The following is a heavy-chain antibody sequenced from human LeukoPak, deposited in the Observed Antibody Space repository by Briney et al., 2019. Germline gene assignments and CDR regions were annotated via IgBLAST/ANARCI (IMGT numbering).Heavy chain of an antibody. D-gene: IGHD4-17*01. CDR1: GFTFSSYS. CDR3: ARGPDTVTTFDY. J-gene: IGHJ4*02. CDR2: ISSSSSYI. Sequence: PGGSLRLSCAASGFTFSSYSMNWVRQAPGKGLEWVSSISSSSSYIYYAHSVKGRFTISRDNAKNSLYLQMNSLRAEDTAVYYCARGPDTVTTFDYWGQGTLVTVSS. V-gene: IGHV3-21*01.